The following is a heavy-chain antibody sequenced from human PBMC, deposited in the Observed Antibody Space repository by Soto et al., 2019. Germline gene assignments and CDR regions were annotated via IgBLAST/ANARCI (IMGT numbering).Heavy chain of an antibody. CDR3: TSAERGKTGVRV. CDR2: ISQTGTYT. D-gene: IGHD1-1*01. CDR1: GFTFSDYY. J-gene: IGHJ4*02. Sequence: GSLRLSCGASGFTFSDYYISWVRQAPGRGLEWLSYISQTGTYTNYADSVRGRFTISRDNAKNSLYLQMNSLRAEDTAVYYCTSAERGKTGVRVWGQGTLVTVSS. V-gene: IGHV3-11*06.